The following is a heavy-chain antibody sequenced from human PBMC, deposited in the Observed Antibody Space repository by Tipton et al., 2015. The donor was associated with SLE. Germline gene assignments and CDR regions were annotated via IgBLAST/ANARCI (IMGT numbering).Heavy chain of an antibody. CDR3: AKGLGLANWGGPEH. CDR1: GFTFDDYA. D-gene: IGHD7-27*01. V-gene: IGHV3-9*01. CDR2: ISWNSDNI. J-gene: IGHJ4*02. Sequence: SLRLSCAASGFTFDDYAMHWVRQPPGKGLEWVSGISWNSDNIAYADSVKDRFTVSRDIAENSLYLQMNSLRHEDTALYYCAKGLGLANWGGPEHWGQGTLFIVSS.